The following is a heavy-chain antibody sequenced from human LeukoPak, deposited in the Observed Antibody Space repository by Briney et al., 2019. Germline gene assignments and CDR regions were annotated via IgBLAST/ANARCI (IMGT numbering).Heavy chain of an antibody. V-gene: IGHV3-49*04. CDR1: GFTFGDYG. CDR3: TRVRGVIVEGFDY. CDR2: IRSKTYGGTT. D-gene: IGHD3-10*01. J-gene: IGHJ4*02. Sequence: HPGGSLRLSCTDSGFTFGDYGMSWVRQAPGKGLEWVGLIRSKTYGGTTEHAASVKGRFTMSRDDSKSIAYLQMNSLKTEDTAVYCCTRVRGVIVEGFDYWGQGTPVTVSS.